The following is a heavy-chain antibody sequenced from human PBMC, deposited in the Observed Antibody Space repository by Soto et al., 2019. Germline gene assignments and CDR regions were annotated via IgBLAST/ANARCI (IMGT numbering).Heavy chain of an antibody. CDR2: IYWDDDK. V-gene: IGHV2-5*02. J-gene: IGHJ6*02. D-gene: IGHD2-21*02. Sequence: QITLKESGPTLVKPTQTLTLTCSFSGFSLSTTGVGVGWIRQPPGKALEWLALIYWDDDKRYNPSLNSRLTITKDTSKNPVVLAMTNMDPVDTATYYCVQSRCGGDCLQSYSSLSYYGLDVWGQGTTVTVSS. CDR1: GFSLSTTGVG. CDR3: VQSRCGGDCLQSYSSLSYYGLDV.